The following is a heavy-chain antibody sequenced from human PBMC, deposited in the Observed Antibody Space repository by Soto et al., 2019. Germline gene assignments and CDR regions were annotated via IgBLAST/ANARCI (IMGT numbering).Heavy chain of an antibody. Sequence: SVKVSCKASGYTFTSYAMHWVRQAPGQRLEWMGWINAGNGNTKYSQKFQGRVTITRDTSAGTAYMELSSLRSEDTAVYYCASGEGSYYYYYYGMDVWGQWTTVNVS. D-gene: IGHD1-26*01. V-gene: IGHV1-3*01. CDR2: INAGNGNT. CDR3: ASGEGSYYYYYYGMDV. J-gene: IGHJ6*02. CDR1: GYTFTSYA.